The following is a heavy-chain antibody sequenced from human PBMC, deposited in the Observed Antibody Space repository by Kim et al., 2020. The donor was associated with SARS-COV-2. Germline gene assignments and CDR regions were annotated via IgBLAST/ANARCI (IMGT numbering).Heavy chain of an antibody. D-gene: IGHD1-26*01. CDR3: AKGVAPRVGGFDY. Sequence: GGSLRLSCAASGFTFRSYAMSWVRQAPGKGLEWVSTVTGSGGSTYCVDSVKGRFTISRDNSKNTLYLQMNSLRAEDTAVYFCAKGVAPRVGGFDYWGQGTLVTVSS. CDR2: VTGSGGST. CDR1: GFTFRSYA. V-gene: IGHV3-23*01. J-gene: IGHJ4*02.